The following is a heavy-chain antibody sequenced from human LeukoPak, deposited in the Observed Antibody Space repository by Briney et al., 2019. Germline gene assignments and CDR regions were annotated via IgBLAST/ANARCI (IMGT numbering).Heavy chain of an antibody. CDR2: ISSSSSYI. CDR3: ARGKVDFAF. D-gene: IGHD3-9*01. CDR1: GFTFSSYT. Sequence: GGSLRLSCAASGFTFSSYTMNWVRQAPGKGLEWVSSISSSSSYIYYADSVEGRFTISRDNSKNTLYLQMNSLRAEDTAVYYCARGKVDFAFWGQGTLVTVSS. J-gene: IGHJ4*02. V-gene: IGHV3-21*01.